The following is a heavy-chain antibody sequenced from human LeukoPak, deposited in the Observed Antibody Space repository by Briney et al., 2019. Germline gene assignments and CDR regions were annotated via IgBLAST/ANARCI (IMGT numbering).Heavy chain of an antibody. CDR2: INHSGST. Sequence: SETLSLTCAVYGGSFSGYYWSLVRQPPGKGLEWIGEINHSGSTNYNPSLKSRVTISVDTSKNQFSLKLSSVTAADTAVYYCARHNTVTRPFDYWGQGTLVTVSS. J-gene: IGHJ4*02. V-gene: IGHV4-34*01. CDR1: GGSFSGYY. CDR3: ARHNTVTRPFDY. D-gene: IGHD4-11*01.